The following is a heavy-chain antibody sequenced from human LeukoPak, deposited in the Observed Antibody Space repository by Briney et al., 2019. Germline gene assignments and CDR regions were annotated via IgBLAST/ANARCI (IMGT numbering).Heavy chain of an antibody. J-gene: IGHJ5*02. D-gene: IGHD1-26*01. V-gene: IGHV4-59*01. CDR1: GGSISRYY. CDR2: IYYSGST. CDR3: ARDIVLRSPLSWFDP. Sequence: PSETLSLTCTVSGGSISRYYWSWIRQPPGKGLEWIGYIYYSGSTNYNPSLKSRVTTSVDTSKNQFSLKLSSVTAADTAVYYCARDIVLRSPLSWFDPWGQETLVTVSS.